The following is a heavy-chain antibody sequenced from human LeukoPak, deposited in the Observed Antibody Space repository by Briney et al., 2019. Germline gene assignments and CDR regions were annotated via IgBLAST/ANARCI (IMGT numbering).Heavy chain of an antibody. D-gene: IGHD3-16*01. CDR2: MNPNSGNT. J-gene: IGHJ3*02. V-gene: IGHV1-8*01. Sequence: ASVKVSCKASGYTFTSYDINWVRQATGQGLEWMGWMNPNSGNTGYAQKFQGRVTMTRNTSISTAYMELSSLRSEDTAVYYCARMLGGFRPSPFDIWGQGTMVTVSS. CDR1: GYTFTSYD. CDR3: ARMLGGFRPSPFDI.